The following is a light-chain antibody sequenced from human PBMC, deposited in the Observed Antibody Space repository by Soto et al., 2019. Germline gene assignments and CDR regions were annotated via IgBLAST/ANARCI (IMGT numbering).Light chain of an antibody. CDR2: DAS. Sequence: DIQMTQSPSTLSVSVGDRVTITCRAIQNISTWLAWYQQKPGKAPKFLIYDASSLESGVPSRFSGSGSGTEFTLTISSLQPDDFATYYCQQHNGYFGQGTKLEIK. CDR3: QQHNGY. CDR1: QNISTW. J-gene: IGKJ2*01. V-gene: IGKV1-5*01.